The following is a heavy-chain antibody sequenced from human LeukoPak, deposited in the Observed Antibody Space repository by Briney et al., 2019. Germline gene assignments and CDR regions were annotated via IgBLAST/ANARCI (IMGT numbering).Heavy chain of an antibody. D-gene: IGHD3-22*01. CDR2: ISSSSSYI. CDR3: ARGWYYYDSTPGY. V-gene: IGHV3-21*01. J-gene: IGHJ4*02. CDR1: GFTFSSYS. Sequence: GGSLRRSCAASGFTFSSYSMKWLRQAPGKGLEGCSSISSSSSYIYYADSVKGRLTSARDNTKNSLYLQMNSLRAEDTAVSYCARGWYYYDSTPGYWGQGTLVTVSS.